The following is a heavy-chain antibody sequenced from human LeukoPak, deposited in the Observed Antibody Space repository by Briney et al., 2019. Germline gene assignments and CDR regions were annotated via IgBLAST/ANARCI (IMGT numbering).Heavy chain of an antibody. CDR2: INPSGGST. CDR3: ARDRIQYYYDSSGNLRRGSNVVYYYYYMDV. Sequence: ASVKVSCKASGYTFTSYYMHWVRQAPGQGLEWMGIINPSGGSTSYAQKFQGRVTMTRDTSISTAYMELSRLRSDDTAVYYCARDRIQYYYDSSGNLRRGSNVVYYYYYMDVWGKGTTVTVSS. D-gene: IGHD3-22*01. J-gene: IGHJ6*03. CDR1: GYTFTSYY. V-gene: IGHV1-46*01.